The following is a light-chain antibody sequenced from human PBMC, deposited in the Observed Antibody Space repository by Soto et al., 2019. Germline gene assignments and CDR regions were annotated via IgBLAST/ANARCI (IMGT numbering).Light chain of an antibody. CDR2: KAS. V-gene: IGKV1-5*03. Sequence: DTQMTQSPSTLSASIGDRVTITCRASQTISTWLAWYHQKPGKAPMLLIYKASSLQTGVPSRFSGSGSGTEFTLTISSLQPDDSETYYCQQYNSYPWTFGQGTKVEIK. CDR1: QTISTW. J-gene: IGKJ1*01. CDR3: QQYNSYPWT.